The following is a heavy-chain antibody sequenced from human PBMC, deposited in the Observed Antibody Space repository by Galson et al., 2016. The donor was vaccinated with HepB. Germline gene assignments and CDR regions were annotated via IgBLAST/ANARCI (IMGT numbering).Heavy chain of an antibody. V-gene: IGHV5-51*01. J-gene: IGHJ6*03. CDR2: IYPHDSDT. Sequence: QSGAEVKKPGQSLKISCKVSGYSFTTYWIDWVRQMPGKGLEWMGIIYPHDSDTRYSPSFQGQVTISADKSISTAYLQWSSLKASDTAIYYCARHRGESNYNFVSYFYMDVWGTGTAVTVSS. CDR3: ARHRGESNYNFVSYFYMDV. D-gene: IGHD3/OR15-3a*01. CDR1: GYSFTTYW.